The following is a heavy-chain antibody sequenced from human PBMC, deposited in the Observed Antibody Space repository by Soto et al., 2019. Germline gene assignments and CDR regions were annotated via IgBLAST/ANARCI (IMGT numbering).Heavy chain of an antibody. Sequence: PGGSLRLSCTASGFTFDDYAMHWVRQAPGKGLEWVSGISWNSGSIGYVDSVKGRFTISRDNAKNSLYLQMNSLRAEDTALYYCAKGSIAVAVAGTVYFDYWGQGTLVTVSS. CDR1: GFTFDDYA. D-gene: IGHD6-19*01. CDR2: ISWNSGSI. V-gene: IGHV3-9*01. J-gene: IGHJ4*02. CDR3: AKGSIAVAVAGTVYFDY.